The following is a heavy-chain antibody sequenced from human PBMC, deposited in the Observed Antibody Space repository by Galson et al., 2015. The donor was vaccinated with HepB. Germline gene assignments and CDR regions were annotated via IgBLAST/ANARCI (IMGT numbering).Heavy chain of an antibody. CDR1: GYSFTNFW. CDR2: IDPSASYT. Sequence: QSGAEVKKPGESLRVSCKGSGYSFTNFWINWVRQMPGKGLAWMGRIDPSASYTNYSPSFYGHTTFSADYYISTAYLQGSSLKASDTAMYYCAIKRGVAAWEVSDYGMDVWGQGTTVTVSS. J-gene: IGHJ6*02. D-gene: IGHD2-15*01. CDR3: AIKRGVAAWEVSDYGMDV. V-gene: IGHV5-10-1*01.